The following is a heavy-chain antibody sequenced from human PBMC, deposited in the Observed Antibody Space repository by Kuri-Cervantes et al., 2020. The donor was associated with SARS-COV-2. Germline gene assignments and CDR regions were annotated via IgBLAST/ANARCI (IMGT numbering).Heavy chain of an antibody. Sequence: SVKVSCKASGGTFSSYAISWVRQAPGQGLEWMGGIIPIFGTANYAQKFQGRVTITTDESTSTAYMELSSLRSEDTAVYYCARVPANTASIDYWGQGTLVTVSS. CDR2: IIPIFGTA. CDR1: GGTFSSYA. D-gene: IGHD5-18*01. V-gene: IGHV1-69*05. CDR3: ARVPANTASIDY. J-gene: IGHJ4*02.